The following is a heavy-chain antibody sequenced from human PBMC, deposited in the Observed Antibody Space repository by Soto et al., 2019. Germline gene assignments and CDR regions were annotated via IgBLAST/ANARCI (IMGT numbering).Heavy chain of an antibody. CDR3: VREAPSVPRYFDN. J-gene: IGHJ4*02. CDR1: GYTFTGYY. D-gene: IGHD3-3*01. Sequence: ASVKVSCKASGYTFTGYYMHWVRQAPGQGLEWMGWINPNSGGTNYAQKFQGWVTMTRDTSISTAYMELSRLRSDDTAVYYCVREAPSVPRYFDNWGQGILVTVSS. CDR2: INPNSGGT. V-gene: IGHV1-2*04.